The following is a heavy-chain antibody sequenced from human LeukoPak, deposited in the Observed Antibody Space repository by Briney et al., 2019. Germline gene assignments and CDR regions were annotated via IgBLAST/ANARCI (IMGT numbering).Heavy chain of an antibody. D-gene: IGHD2-8*01. J-gene: IGHJ5*02. CDR3: ARDADVLLKNWFDP. Sequence: GASVKVSCKASGYTFTGYYMHWVRQAPGQGLEWMGWINPNSGGTNYAQKFQGRVTMTRDTSISTAYMELSRLRSDDTAVYYCARDADVLLKNWFDPWGQGTLVTVSS. V-gene: IGHV1-2*02. CDR2: INPNSGGT. CDR1: GYTFTGYY.